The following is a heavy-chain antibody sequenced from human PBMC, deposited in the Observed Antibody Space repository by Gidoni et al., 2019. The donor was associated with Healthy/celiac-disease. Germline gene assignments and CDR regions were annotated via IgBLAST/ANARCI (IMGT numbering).Heavy chain of an antibody. D-gene: IGHD3-22*01. J-gene: IGHJ3*01. CDR3: AKPDYYYDSSGYYYDH. CDR2: ISGSGGST. Sequence: EVQLLESGGGLVQPGGSLRLSCAASGFTFSSYAMSWVRQAPGKGLEWVSAISGSGGSTYYADSVKGRFTISRDNSKNTLYLQMNSLRAEDTAVYYCAKPDYYYDSSGYYYDHWGQGTMVTVSS. CDR1: GFTFSSYA. V-gene: IGHV3-23*01.